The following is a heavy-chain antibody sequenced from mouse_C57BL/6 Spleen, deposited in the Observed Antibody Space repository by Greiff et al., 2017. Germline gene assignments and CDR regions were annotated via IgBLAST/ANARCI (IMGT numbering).Heavy chain of an antibody. CDR2: IYPRDGST. J-gene: IGHJ3*01. D-gene: IGHD1-1*01. CDR1: GYTFTSYD. V-gene: IGHV1-85*01. CDR3: ARCDYGSSYRFAY. Sequence: VQLQESGPELVKPGASVKLSCKASGYTFTSYDINWVKQRPGQGLEWIGWIYPRDGSTKYNEKFKGKATLTVDTSSSTAYMELPSLTSEDSAVYFCARCDYGSSYRFAYWGQGTLVTVSA.